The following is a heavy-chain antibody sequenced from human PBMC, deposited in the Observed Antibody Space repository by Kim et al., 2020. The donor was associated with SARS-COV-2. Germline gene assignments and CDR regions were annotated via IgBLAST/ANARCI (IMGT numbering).Heavy chain of an antibody. CDR2: ISAYNGNT. D-gene: IGHD5-18*01. V-gene: IGHV1-18*01. CDR3: ARDSIVDTAMARTGSYYYYGMDV. Sequence: ASVKVSCKASGYTFTSYGISWVRQAPGQGLEWMGWISAYNGNTNYAQKLQGRVTMTTDTSTSSAYMELRSLRSDDTAVYYCARDSIVDTAMARTGSYYYYGMDVWGQGTTVTVSS. J-gene: IGHJ6*02. CDR1: GYTFTSYG.